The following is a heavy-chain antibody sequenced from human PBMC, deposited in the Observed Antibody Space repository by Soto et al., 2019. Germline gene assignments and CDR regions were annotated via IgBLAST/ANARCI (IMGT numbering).Heavy chain of an antibody. D-gene: IGHD5-12*01. Sequence: PSETLSLTCTVSGGSISSGGYYWSWIRQHPGKGLEWIGYIYYSGSTYYNPSLKSRVTISVDTPKNQFSLKLSSVTAADTAVYYCARGLHLVATITYYFDYWGQGTLVTVSS. V-gene: IGHV4-31*03. CDR3: ARGLHLVATITYYFDY. CDR2: IYYSGST. CDR1: GGSISSGGYY. J-gene: IGHJ4*02.